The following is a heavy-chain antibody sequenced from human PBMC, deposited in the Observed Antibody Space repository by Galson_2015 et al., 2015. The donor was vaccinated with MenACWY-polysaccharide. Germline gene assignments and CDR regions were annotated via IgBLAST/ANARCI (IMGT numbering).Heavy chain of an antibody. J-gene: IGHJ4*02. CDR2: IYTSEGA. Sequence: SETLSLTCTVSGDSISSYYWSWIRQPAGKRLEWIGRIYTSEGANYDPSLKSRVTMSVDTSKNQFSLKLTSVTAADTAVYYCARGTHWDALLGFWGQGTLVTVSS. CDR3: ARGTHWDALLGF. V-gene: IGHV4-4*07. CDR1: GDSISSYY. D-gene: IGHD1-26*01.